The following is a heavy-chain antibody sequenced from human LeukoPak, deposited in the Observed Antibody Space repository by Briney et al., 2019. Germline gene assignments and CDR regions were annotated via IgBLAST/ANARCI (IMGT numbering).Heavy chain of an antibody. CDR2: IYHSGST. D-gene: IGHD3-10*01. V-gene: IGHV4-38-2*02. CDR3: AREKQTAGSDY. Sequence: TSETLSLTRTVSGYSISSGYYWGWIRQPPGKGLEWIGSIYHSGSTYYNPSLKSRVTISADTSKNQFSLKLNSVTAADTAVYYCAREKQTAGSDYWGQGTLVTVSS. CDR1: GYSISSGYY. J-gene: IGHJ4*02.